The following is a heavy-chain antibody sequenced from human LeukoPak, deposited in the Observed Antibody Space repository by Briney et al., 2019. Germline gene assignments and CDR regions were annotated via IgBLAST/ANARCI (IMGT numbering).Heavy chain of an antibody. D-gene: IGHD3-16*02. CDR2: INHSGST. CDR3: ARGRGYNSFDY. Sequence: PSETLSLTCAVYGGSFSGYHWSWIRQPPGKGLEWIGEINHSGSTNYNPSLKSRITISVDTSKNQFSLKLTSVTAAVTAVYYCARGRGYNSFDYWGQGTLVTVSS. CDR1: GGSFSGYH. V-gene: IGHV4-34*01. J-gene: IGHJ4*02.